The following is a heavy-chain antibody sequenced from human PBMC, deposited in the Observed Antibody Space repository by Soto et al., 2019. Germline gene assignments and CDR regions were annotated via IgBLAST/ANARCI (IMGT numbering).Heavy chain of an antibody. CDR1: GYLFSSGYY. CDR3: ARDLSSGYYSYYLDY. Sequence: SETLSLTCSVSGYLFSSGYYWGWVRQTQGKGLEWLVSIDHSGITNKNPSLKSRVSASVDLSKHQLSLNLGSVTAADPAVYFCARDLSSGYYSYYLDYRGQGILVTVSS. CDR2: IDHSGIT. J-gene: IGHJ4*02. D-gene: IGHD3-22*01. V-gene: IGHV4-38-2*02.